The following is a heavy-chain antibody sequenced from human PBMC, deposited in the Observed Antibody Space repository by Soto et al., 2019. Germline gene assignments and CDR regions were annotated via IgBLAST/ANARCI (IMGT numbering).Heavy chain of an antibody. V-gene: IGHV2-5*01. CDR2: VYWNDDE. D-gene: IGHD3-22*01. J-gene: IGHJ6*02. CDR3: AHRRPYYDPYPHGWDV. Sequence: SGPTLVKPTQTLTLTCTFSGFSLSTSGGGVGWIRQPPGKALEWLAVVYWNDDERYSPSLNSRLTITKTTSKNQVFLTMTNVDPVDTATYYCAHRRPYYDPYPHGWDVWGQGTTVTVSS. CDR1: GFSLSTSGGG.